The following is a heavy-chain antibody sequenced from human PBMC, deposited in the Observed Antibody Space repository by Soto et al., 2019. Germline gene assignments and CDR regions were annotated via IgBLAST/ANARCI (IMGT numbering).Heavy chain of an antibody. J-gene: IGHJ4*02. CDR3: ARAVAVAADFDY. CDR2: INAGNGNT. V-gene: IGHV1-3*05. CDR1: GYTFTGYA. D-gene: IGHD6-19*01. Sequence: QVQLVQSGAEEKKPGVSVKVSCKASGYTFTGYAMHWVRQAPGQRLEWMGWINAGNGNTKYSQKFQGRVTITRDTSASAAYMELSSLSSEDTAVYYCARAVAVAADFDYWGQGTLVTVSS.